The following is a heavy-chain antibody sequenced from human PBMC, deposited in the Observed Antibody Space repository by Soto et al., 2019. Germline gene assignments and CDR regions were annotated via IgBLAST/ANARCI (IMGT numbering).Heavy chain of an antibody. Sequence: SETLSLTCTVSGGSISSGSYYWGWIRQPPGKGLEWIGSIYYSGSTYYNPSLKSRVTISVDTSKNQFSLKLSSVTAADTAVYYCARDFWSGQYYYGMDVWGQGTTVT. CDR2: IYYSGST. J-gene: IGHJ6*02. CDR1: GGSISSGSYY. V-gene: IGHV4-39*02. CDR3: ARDFWSGQYYYGMDV. D-gene: IGHD3-3*01.